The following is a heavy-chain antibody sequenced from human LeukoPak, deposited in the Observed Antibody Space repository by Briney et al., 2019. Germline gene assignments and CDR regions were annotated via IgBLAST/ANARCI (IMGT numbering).Heavy chain of an antibody. CDR2: INPNSGGT. D-gene: IGHD6-13*01. V-gene: IGHV1-2*04. CDR1: GYTFTGYY. Sequence: GASVKVSCTASGYTFTGYYMHWVRQAPGQGLEWMGWINPNSGGTNYAQKFQGWVTMTRDTSISTAYMELSRLRSDDTAVYYCARGIGSWYPHFDYWGQGTLVTVSS. J-gene: IGHJ4*02. CDR3: ARGIGSWYPHFDY.